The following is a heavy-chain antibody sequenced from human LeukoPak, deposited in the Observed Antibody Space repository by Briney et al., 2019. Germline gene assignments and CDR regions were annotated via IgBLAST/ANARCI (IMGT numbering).Heavy chain of an antibody. CDR2: INHSGST. J-gene: IGHJ4*02. CDR1: GGSFSGYY. CDR3: ARNGARKNGFNDY. V-gene: IGHV4-34*01. D-gene: IGHD2-8*01. Sequence: SETLSLTCAVNGGSFSGYYWSWIRQPPGKGLEWIGEINHSGSTNYNPSLKSRVTISVDTSKNQFSLKLSSVTAADTAVYYCARNGARKNGFNDYWGQGTLVTVSS.